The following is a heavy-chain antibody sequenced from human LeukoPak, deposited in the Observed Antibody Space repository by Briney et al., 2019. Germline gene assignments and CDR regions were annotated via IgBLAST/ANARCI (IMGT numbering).Heavy chain of an antibody. Sequence: SETLSLTCTVSGDSISSGDYYWSWIRQPPGKGLEWIGYIYYSGTTNYNPYLKSRVTISVDTSKNQFSMKLRSVTAADTAVYYCARGGWSAFDIWGQGTMVTVSS. CDR3: ARGGWSAFDI. CDR2: IYYSGTT. V-gene: IGHV4-61*08. CDR1: GDSISSGDYY. D-gene: IGHD3-10*01. J-gene: IGHJ3*02.